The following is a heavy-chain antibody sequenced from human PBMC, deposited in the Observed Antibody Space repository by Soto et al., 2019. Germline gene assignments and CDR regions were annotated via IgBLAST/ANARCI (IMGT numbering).Heavy chain of an antibody. CDR2: VSANNGRT. V-gene: IGHV1-18*01. J-gene: IGHJ6*02. Sequence: RASVKVSCKASGFTFSNYGLNWVRQAPGQGLEWMGWVSANNGRTNYAQNLQGRVSMTTDKSTSTAYMELRGLTFDDTAVYYCARDIESVTAKHFFYYYAMDVWGQGTTVTVSS. D-gene: IGHD2-8*01. CDR1: GFTFSNYG. CDR3: ARDIESVTAKHFFYYYAMDV.